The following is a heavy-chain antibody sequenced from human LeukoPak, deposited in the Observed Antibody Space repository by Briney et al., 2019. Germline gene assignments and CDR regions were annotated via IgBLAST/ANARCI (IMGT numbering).Heavy chain of an antibody. D-gene: IGHD2-15*01. V-gene: IGHV4-61*08. CDR1: GGSISSGGYY. Sequence: SETLSLTCTVSGGSISSGGYYWSWIRQHPGKGLEWIGYIYYSGSTNYNPSLKSRVTISVDTSKNQFSLKLSSVTAADTAVYYCARHACSGGSCYSGLDAFDIWGQGTMVTVSS. CDR2: IYYSGST. J-gene: IGHJ3*02. CDR3: ARHACSGGSCYSGLDAFDI.